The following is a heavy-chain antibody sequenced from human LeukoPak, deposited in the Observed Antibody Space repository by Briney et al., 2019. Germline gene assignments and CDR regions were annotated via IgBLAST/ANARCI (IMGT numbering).Heavy chain of an antibody. D-gene: IGHD4-17*01. V-gene: IGHV3-64*01. CDR3: AKPYMLPYGDYDY. J-gene: IGHJ4*02. CDR1: GFTFSSYA. CDR2: ISSNGGST. Sequence: GGSLRLSCAASGFTFSSYAMHWVRQAPGKGLEYVSAISSNGGSTYYANSVKGRFTISRDNSKNTLYLQMGSLRAEDTAVYYCAKPYMLPYGDYDYWGQGTLVTVSS.